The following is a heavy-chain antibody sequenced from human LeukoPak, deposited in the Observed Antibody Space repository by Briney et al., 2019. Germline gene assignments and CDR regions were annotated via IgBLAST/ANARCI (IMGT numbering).Heavy chain of an antibody. Sequence: PGGSLSLSCAASGFTFSSYSMNWVRQAPGKGLEWVSSISSSSSYIYSADSVKGRFTISRDNAKNSLYLQMNSLRAEDTAVYYCAREEPYYYDSSGYGSWGQGTLVTVSS. CDR1: GFTFSSYS. CDR3: AREEPYYYDSSGYGS. J-gene: IGHJ5*02. D-gene: IGHD3-22*01. V-gene: IGHV3-21*01. CDR2: ISSSSSYI.